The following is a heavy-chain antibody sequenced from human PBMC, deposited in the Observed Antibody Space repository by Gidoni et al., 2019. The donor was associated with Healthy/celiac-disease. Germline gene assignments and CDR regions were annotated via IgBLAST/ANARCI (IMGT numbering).Heavy chain of an antibody. Sequence: EVQLVESGGGLVKPGGSLRLSCAASGFTFSNAWMSWVRQAPGKGLEWVGRIKSKTDGGTTDYAAPVKGRFTISRDDSKNTLYLQMNSLKTEDTAVYYCTTGIASGYWWRVDYYYGMDVWGQGTTVTVSS. D-gene: IGHD3-3*01. V-gene: IGHV3-15*01. CDR2: IKSKTDGGTT. CDR1: GFTFSNAW. J-gene: IGHJ6*02. CDR3: TTGIASGYWWRVDYYYGMDV.